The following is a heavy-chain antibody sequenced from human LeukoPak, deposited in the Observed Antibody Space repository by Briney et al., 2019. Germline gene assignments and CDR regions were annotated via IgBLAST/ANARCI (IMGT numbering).Heavy chain of an antibody. J-gene: IGHJ6*03. CDR1: GFTFSSYA. CDR3: AKGVGYQYYYYYMDV. CDR2: ISWNSGSI. D-gene: IGHD2-2*01. Sequence: GGSLRLSCAASGFTFSSYAMHWVRQAPGRGLEWVSGISWNSGSIGYADSVKGRFTISRDNAKNSLYLQMNSLRAEDMALYYCAKGVGYQYYYYYMDVWGKGTTVTVSS. V-gene: IGHV3-9*03.